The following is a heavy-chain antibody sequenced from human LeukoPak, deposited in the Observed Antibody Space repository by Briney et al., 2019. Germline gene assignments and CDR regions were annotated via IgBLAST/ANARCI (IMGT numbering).Heavy chain of an antibody. CDR1: GGSFSCYY. Sequence: TLSLTCAVYGGSFSCYYWSWIRQPPGKGLEWIGEIVHSGNTKYNPSLKSRVTISVDTSKNQFSLNLTSVTAADTAVYYCARFGSSTWYKGAFDIWGQGTMVTVAS. D-gene: IGHD6-13*01. J-gene: IGHJ3*02. CDR2: IVHSGNT. V-gene: IGHV4-34*12. CDR3: ARFGSSTWYKGAFDI.